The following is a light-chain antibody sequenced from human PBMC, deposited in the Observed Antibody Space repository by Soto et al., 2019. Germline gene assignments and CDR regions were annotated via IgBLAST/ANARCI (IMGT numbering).Light chain of an antibody. Sequence: EIVLTQSPGTLSLSPGERATLSCRASQSVSRYLAWYQQKPGQAPRLLIYDASNRATGIPARFSGSGSGTDFTLTISSLEPEDFAVYYCQQRSNWPLTFGGGTKV. CDR3: QQRSNWPLT. J-gene: IGKJ4*01. CDR1: QSVSRY. V-gene: IGKV3-11*01. CDR2: DAS.